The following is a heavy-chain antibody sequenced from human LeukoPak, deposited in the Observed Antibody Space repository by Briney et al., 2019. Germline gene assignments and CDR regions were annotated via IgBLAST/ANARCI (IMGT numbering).Heavy chain of an antibody. CDR1: GFTFSSYA. D-gene: IGHD3-22*01. Sequence: GGSLRLSCAASGFTFSSYAMSWVRQAPGKGLECISGFSGSGGSTYYADSVKGRFTISRDNAKNTLYPQMGSLRAEDMAVYYCAREDTNYGSIGPFYDAFNIWGQGPMPPSLQ. J-gene: IGHJ3*02. V-gene: IGHV3-23*01. CDR2: FSGSGGST. CDR3: AREDTNYGSIGPFYDAFNI.